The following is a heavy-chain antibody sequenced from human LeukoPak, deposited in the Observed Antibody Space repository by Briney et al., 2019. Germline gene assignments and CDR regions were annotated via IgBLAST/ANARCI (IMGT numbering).Heavy chain of an antibody. CDR3: ARNFDSYNALDV. D-gene: IGHD3-22*01. V-gene: IGHV4-31*11. Sequence: SETLSLTCAVSGGSISSSDYYWSWIRQHPGKGLEWTGYIHYSGSTYYNPSLKSRVTISVDTSKNQFSLKLSSVTAADTAVYYCARNFDSYNALDVWGQGTMVTVSS. CDR2: IHYSGST. J-gene: IGHJ3*01. CDR1: GGSISSSDYY.